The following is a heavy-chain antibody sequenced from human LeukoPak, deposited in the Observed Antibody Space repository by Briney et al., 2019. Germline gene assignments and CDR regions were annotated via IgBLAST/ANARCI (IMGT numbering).Heavy chain of an antibody. J-gene: IGHJ3*02. CDR1: GGSISSYY. CDR3: ARDSGGSYGAFDI. D-gene: IGHD2-2*01. Sequence: TSETLSLTCTVSGGSISSYYWSWIRQPPGKGLEWIGYIYYSGSTNYNPSLKSRVTISVDTSKNQFSLKLRSVTAADTAVYYCARDSGGSYGAFDIWGQGTMVTVSS. V-gene: IGHV4-59*01. CDR2: IYYSGST.